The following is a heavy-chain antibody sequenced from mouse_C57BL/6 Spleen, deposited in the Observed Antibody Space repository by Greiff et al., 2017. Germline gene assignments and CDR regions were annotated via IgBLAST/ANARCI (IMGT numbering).Heavy chain of an antibody. CDR2: IDPENGDT. CDR3: TFITTVVYYYAMDY. V-gene: IGHV14-4*01. D-gene: IGHD1-1*01. CDR1: GFNIKDDY. Sequence: EVKLQQSGAELVRPGASVKLSCTASGFNIKDDYMHWVKQRPEQGLEWIGWIDPENGDTEYASKFQGKATITADTSSNTAYLQLSSLTSEDTAVYYCTFITTVVYYYAMDYWGQGTSVTVSS. J-gene: IGHJ4*01.